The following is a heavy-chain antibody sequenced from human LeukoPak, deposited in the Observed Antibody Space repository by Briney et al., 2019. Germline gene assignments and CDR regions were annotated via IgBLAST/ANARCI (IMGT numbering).Heavy chain of an antibody. V-gene: IGHV4-4*07. CDR1: GCSISSYY. CDR2: IYTSGST. J-gene: IGHJ6*03. CDR3: ARDQPYYYDSSGYYYYYYYMDV. D-gene: IGHD3-22*01. Sequence: TSETLSLTCTVSGCSISSYYRSWIRQPAGKGLEWIGRIYTSGSTNYNPSLKSRVTMSVDTSKNQFSLKLSSVTAADTAVYYCARDQPYYYDSSGYYYYYYYMDVWGKGTTVTVSS.